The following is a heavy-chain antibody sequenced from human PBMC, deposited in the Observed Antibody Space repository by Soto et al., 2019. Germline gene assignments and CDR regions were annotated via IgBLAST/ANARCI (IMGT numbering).Heavy chain of an antibody. J-gene: IGHJ3*02. CDR2: IYYSGST. V-gene: IGHV4-59*08. Sequence: PSETLSLTCTVSGGSISSYYWSWIRQPPGKGLEWIGYIYYSGSTNYNPSLKSRVTISVDTSKNQFSLKLSSVTAADTAVYYCARGSSGWKTDAFDIWGQGTMVTVSS. CDR1: GGSISSYY. CDR3: ARGSSGWKTDAFDI. D-gene: IGHD6-19*01.